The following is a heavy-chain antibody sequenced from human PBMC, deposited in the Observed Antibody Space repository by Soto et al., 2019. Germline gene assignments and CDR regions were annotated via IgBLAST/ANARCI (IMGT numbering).Heavy chain of an antibody. Sequence: PGGSLRLSCAASGFTFSSYGMNWVRQAPGKGLEWVAIISYDGSDKYYADSVKGRFTISGDNSKNTLYLQMNSLRGEDTAVYYCAKNPESYAWGLEGYCDYWGQGTQVTVSS. D-gene: IGHD3-16*01. CDR2: ISYDGSDK. CDR1: GFTFSSYG. CDR3: AKNPESYAWGLEGYCDY. J-gene: IGHJ4*02. V-gene: IGHV3-30*18.